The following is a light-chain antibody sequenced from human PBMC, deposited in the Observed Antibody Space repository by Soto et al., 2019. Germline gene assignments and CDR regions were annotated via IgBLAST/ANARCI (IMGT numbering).Light chain of an antibody. CDR3: SSYTTSSTHL. V-gene: IGLV2-14*03. CDR2: DVT. J-gene: IGLJ2*01. CDR1: SRNVGGYNF. Sequence: QSALTQPASVSGSPGQSITISCTGTSRNVGGYNFVSWYQHHPGKAPKLIIYDVTDRPSGVSNRFSGSKSGNTASLTISGLRAEHEADYYCSSYTTSSTHLFGGGTKLTVL.